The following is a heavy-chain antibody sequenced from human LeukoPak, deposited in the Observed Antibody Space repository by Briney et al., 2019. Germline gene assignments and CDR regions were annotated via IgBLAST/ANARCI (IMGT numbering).Heavy chain of an antibody. J-gene: IGHJ5*02. D-gene: IGHD6-13*01. CDR1: GFTFRSYR. CDR3: ASLPGIAAAGGTKNWFDP. V-gene: IGHV3-7*03. Sequence: GGSLRLSCAASGFTFRSYRMSWVRQAPGKGLEWVATIKQDGSETYYVDSVKGRFAISRDNAKNSLYLQMNSLRVEDTAVYYCASLPGIAAAGGTKNWFDPWGQGTLVTVSS. CDR2: IKQDGSET.